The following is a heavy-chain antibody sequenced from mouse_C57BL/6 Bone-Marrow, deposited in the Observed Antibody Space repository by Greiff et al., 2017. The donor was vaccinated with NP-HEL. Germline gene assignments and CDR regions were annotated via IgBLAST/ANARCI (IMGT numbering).Heavy chain of an antibody. J-gene: IGHJ4*01. Sequence: QVQLQQPGTELVKPGASVKLSCKASGYTFTSYWMHWVKQRPGQGLEWIGNINPSNGGTNYNEKFKSKTTLTVDKSSSTAYMQLSSLTSEDSAVYYCASPLYYSNPDYAMDYWGQGTSVTVSS. CDR1: GYTFTSYW. V-gene: IGHV1-53*01. CDR3: ASPLYYSNPDYAMDY. D-gene: IGHD2-5*01. CDR2: INPSNGGT.